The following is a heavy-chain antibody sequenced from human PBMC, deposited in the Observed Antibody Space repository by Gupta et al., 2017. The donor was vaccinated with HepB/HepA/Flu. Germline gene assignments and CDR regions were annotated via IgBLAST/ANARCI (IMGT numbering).Heavy chain of an antibody. CDR2: IFSNDEK. V-gene: IGHV2-26*01. Sequence: VTLKESGPVLVKATETLTLTCTVPGFQLSYARLGVSWIRQPPGKDLEWLAHIFSNDEKSYSTSLKSKLNISKDTSKSQVVLTMTNMDPVDTATYYCARMVRGVSNYMDVWGKGTTVTVSS. D-gene: IGHD3-10*01. J-gene: IGHJ6*03. CDR3: ARMVRGVSNYMDV. CDR1: GFQLSYARLG.